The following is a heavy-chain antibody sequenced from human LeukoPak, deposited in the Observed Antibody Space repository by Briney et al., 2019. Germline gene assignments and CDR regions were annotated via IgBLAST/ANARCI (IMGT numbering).Heavy chain of an antibody. CDR1: GFTFSSYA. CDR2: ISYDGSNK. D-gene: IGHD3-16*02. J-gene: IGHJ4*02. CDR3: AKRGEEYDYVWGSYRYYFDY. V-gene: IGHV3-30-3*02. Sequence: PGRSLRLSCAASGFTFSSYAMHWVRQAPGKGLEWVAVISYDGSNKYYADSVKGRFTISRDNSKNTLYLQMNSLRAEDTAVYYCAKRGEEYDYVWGSYRYYFDYWGQGTLVTVSS.